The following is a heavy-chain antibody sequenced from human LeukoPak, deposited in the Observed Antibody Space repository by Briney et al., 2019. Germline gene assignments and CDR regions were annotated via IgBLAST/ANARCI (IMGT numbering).Heavy chain of an antibody. CDR3: STGSGQPCDL. CDR2: INSDGSST. Sequence: GGSLRLSCAASGFTFSSYWMHWVRQVPGKGLVWVSRINSDGSSTSYADSVKGRFTISRDNAKNTLYVQMNSLRAEDTAVYYCSTGSGQPCDLWGRGTIVAV. J-gene: IGHJ3*01. V-gene: IGHV3-74*01. CDR1: GFTFSSYW. D-gene: IGHD3-10*01.